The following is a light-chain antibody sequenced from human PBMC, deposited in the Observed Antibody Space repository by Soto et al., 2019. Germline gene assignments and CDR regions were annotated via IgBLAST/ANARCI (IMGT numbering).Light chain of an antibody. CDR3: QQFHTYPWT. CDR1: QGISSY. Sequence: DVQLTQSPSFLSASVGGRFTITCLASQGISSYLAWYQQKPGKAPKPLIYTASTLQSGVPSRFSGSGAGAEFTLTITGLQPEDFATYFCQQFHTYPWTFGQGTKVDNK. J-gene: IGKJ1*01. V-gene: IGKV1-9*01. CDR2: TAS.